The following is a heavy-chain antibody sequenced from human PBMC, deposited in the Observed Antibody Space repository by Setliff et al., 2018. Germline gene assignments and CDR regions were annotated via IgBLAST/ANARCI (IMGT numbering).Heavy chain of an antibody. CDR3: ARDLVGATADF. D-gene: IGHD1-26*01. CDR2: IWFDGSDK. J-gene: IGHJ6*04. V-gene: IGHV3-33*01. CDR1: GFTFSRHG. Sequence: HPGGSLRLSCAASGFTFSRHGMHWVRQAPGKGLEWVAVIWFDGSDKYYADSVKGRFTISRDNAKNTVYLQMNSLRGDDTAVYHCARDLVGATADFWGKGTTVTVSS.